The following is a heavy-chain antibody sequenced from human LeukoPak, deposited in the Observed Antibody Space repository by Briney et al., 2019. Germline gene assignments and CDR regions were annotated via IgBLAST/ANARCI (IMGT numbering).Heavy chain of an antibody. CDR2: INSDGSEG. Sequence: GRSLRLSCAVSGFTFSGFWTSWSRQAPGKGLEWVASINSDGSEGYYADVVKGRFTISRDNAKNSLYLQINSLRAEDTAVYYCARSSYSSSSSVWGQGTMVTVSS. J-gene: IGHJ3*01. CDR1: GFTFSGFW. CDR3: ARSSYSSSSSV. V-gene: IGHV3-7*03. D-gene: IGHD6-6*01.